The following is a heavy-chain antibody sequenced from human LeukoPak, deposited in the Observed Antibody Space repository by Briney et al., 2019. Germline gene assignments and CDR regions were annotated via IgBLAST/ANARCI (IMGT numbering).Heavy chain of an antibody. CDR1: GFTFRSHE. Sequence: PGGSLRLSCAVSGFTFRSHEMNWVPQAPGKGLEWISYISTSGSIIYYADSVKGRFTISRDNARNSLFLQMGSLKVEDTAVYYCARASYNSDWYFDQWGQGTLVTVSS. CDR3: ARASYNSDWYFDQ. V-gene: IGHV3-48*03. CDR2: ISTSGSII. J-gene: IGHJ4*02. D-gene: IGHD6-19*01.